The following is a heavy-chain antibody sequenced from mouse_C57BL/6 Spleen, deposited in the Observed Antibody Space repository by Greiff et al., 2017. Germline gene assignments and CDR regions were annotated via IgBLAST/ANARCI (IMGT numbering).Heavy chain of an antibody. D-gene: IGHD1-1*01. V-gene: IGHV5-17*01. J-gene: IGHJ2*01. CDR3: ARVDNTVVPFDY. CDR1: GFTFSDYG. Sequence: EVQRVESGGGLVKPGGSLKLSCAASGFTFSDYGMHWVRQAPEKGLEWVAYISSGSSTIYYADTVKGRFTISRDNAKNTLFLQMTSLRSEDTAMYYCARVDNTVVPFDYWGQGTTLTVSS. CDR2: ISSGSSTI.